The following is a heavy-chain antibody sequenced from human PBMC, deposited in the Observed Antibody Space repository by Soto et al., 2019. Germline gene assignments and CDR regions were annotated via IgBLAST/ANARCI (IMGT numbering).Heavy chain of an antibody. V-gene: IGHV1-69*06. CDR2: IIPIFGTA. D-gene: IGHD6-13*01. CDR1: GGTFSSDA. J-gene: IGHJ6*02. CDR3: ARREGIAAAGTRYYYGMDV. Sequence: SVKVSCKASGGTFSSDAISWVRQAPGQGLEWMGGIIPIFGTANYAQKFQGRVTITADKSTSTAYMELSSLRSEDTAVYYCARREGIAAAGTRYYYGMDVWGQGTTVTVS.